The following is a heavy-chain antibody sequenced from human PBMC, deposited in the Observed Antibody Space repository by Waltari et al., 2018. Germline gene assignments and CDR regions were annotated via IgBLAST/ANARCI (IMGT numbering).Heavy chain of an antibody. CDR2: INAGNGNT. Sequence: QVQLVQSGAVVTKPGAAVTVSCTASGFTFNTYPFHWVRQAPGQRLEWMGWINAGNGNTKYSQKFQARVTFTRDTSGSTAYMGLSSLTSEDTAVYYCARDGGYYYMDVWGTGTTVTVSS. J-gene: IGHJ6*03. V-gene: IGHV1-3*01. CDR3: ARDGGYYYMDV. CDR1: GFTFNTYP.